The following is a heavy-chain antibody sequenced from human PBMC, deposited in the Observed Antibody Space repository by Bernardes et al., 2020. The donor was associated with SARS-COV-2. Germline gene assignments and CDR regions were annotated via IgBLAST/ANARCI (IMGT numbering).Heavy chain of an antibody. CDR3: ARQKWLGIAAARAWFDP. V-gene: IGHV4-59*08. CDR2: IYYSGST. Sequence: TLSLTCTVSGGSISSYYWSWIRQPPGKGLEWIGYIYYSGSTNYNPSLKSRVTISVDTSKNQFSLKLSSVTAADTAVYYCARQKWLGIAAARAWFDPWGQGTLVTVSS. J-gene: IGHJ5*02. CDR1: GGSISSYY. D-gene: IGHD6-13*01.